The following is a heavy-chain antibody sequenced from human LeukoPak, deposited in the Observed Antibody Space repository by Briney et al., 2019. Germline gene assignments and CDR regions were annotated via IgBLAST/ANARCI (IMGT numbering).Heavy chain of an antibody. D-gene: IGHD4-23*01. CDR3: AKGTTTLVVTKIDY. Sequence: GGSLRLSCAASGFTFSTYAMSWVRQAPGKGLEWVSVISGSGGSTYHAASVKGRFTISRDNSKNTLYPQMNSLRAEDTAVYYCAKGTTTLVVTKIDYWGQGTLVTVSS. CDR1: GFTFSTYA. J-gene: IGHJ4*02. CDR2: ISGSGGST. V-gene: IGHV3-23*01.